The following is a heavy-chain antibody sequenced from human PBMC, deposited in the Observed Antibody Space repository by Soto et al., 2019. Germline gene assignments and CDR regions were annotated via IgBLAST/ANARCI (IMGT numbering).Heavy chain of an antibody. CDR1: GFTFDDYA. Sequence: GGSLRLSCAASGFTFDDYAMHWVRQAPGKGLEWVSGISWNSGSIGYADSVKGRFTISRDNAKNPLYLQMNSLRAEDTALYYCAKDIKSQWLPSEFDYWGQGTLVTVSS. J-gene: IGHJ4*02. CDR2: ISWNSGSI. D-gene: IGHD6-19*01. V-gene: IGHV3-9*01. CDR3: AKDIKSQWLPSEFDY.